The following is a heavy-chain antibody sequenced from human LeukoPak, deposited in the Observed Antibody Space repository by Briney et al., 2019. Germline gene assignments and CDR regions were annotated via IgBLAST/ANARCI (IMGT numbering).Heavy chain of an antibody. CDR3: ARRLNLSYYYDSSGYYPYYFDY. CDR1: GGSISSSSYY. Sequence: PSETLSLTCTVSGGSISSSSYYWGWIRQPPGKGLEWIGSIYYSGSTYYNPSLKSRVTISVDTSKNQFSLKLSSVTAADTAVYYCARRLNLSYYYDSSGYYPYYFDYWGQGTLVTVSS. J-gene: IGHJ4*02. CDR2: IYYSGST. D-gene: IGHD3-22*01. V-gene: IGHV4-39*01.